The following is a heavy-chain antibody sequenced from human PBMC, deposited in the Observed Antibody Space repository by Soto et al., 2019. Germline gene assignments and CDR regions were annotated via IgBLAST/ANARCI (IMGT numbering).Heavy chain of an antibody. CDR3: ARLGYSSSWYFFDY. CDR1: GYTFTSYS. CDR2: INAGNGNT. Sequence: ASVNVSCKSSGYTFTSYSMHWVRQAPGQRLEWMGWINAGNGNTKYSQKFQGRVTITRDTSASTAYMELSSLRSEDTAVYYCARLGYSSSWYFFDYWGQGTLVTVSS. D-gene: IGHD6-13*01. J-gene: IGHJ4*02. V-gene: IGHV1-3*01.